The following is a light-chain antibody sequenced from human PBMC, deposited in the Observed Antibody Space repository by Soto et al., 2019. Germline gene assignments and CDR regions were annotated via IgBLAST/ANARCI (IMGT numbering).Light chain of an antibody. Sequence: LTQPASVSVSPGQSITISCTGTSSDVGAYNYVSWFQQHPGKAPTLTISEVSNRPSGVSNRFSGSKSGNAASLTISGLQAEDEADYFCFSFTTDWTHVFGTGTKVTVL. CDR3: FSFTTDWTHV. V-gene: IGLV2-14*01. CDR2: EVS. J-gene: IGLJ1*01. CDR1: SSDVGAYNY.